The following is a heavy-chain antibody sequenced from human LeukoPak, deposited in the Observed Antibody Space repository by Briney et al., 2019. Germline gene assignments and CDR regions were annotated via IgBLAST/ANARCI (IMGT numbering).Heavy chain of an antibody. CDR2: IIPIFGIA. D-gene: IGHD3-22*01. CDR1: GGTFSSYA. V-gene: IGHV1-69*04. Sequence: SVKVSCKASGGTFSSYAISWVRQAPGQGLEWMGRIIPIFGIASYAQKFQGRVTITADKSTSTAYMELSSLRSEDTAVYYCARDLGYYDSSGLTWGQGTLVTVSS. J-gene: IGHJ4*02. CDR3: ARDLGYYDSSGLT.